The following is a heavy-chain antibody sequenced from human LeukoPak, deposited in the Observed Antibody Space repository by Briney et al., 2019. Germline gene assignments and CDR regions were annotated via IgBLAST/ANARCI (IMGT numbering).Heavy chain of an antibody. J-gene: IGHJ6*02. CDR2: IYYSGST. D-gene: IGHD3-10*02. Sequence: PSETLSLTCTVSGGSISSYYWSWIRQPPGKGLEWIGYIYYSGSTNYNPSLKSRVTISVDTSRNQFSLKLSSVTAADTAVYYCARHNDYYVVGGMDVWGQGTTVTVSS. CDR1: GGSISSYY. CDR3: ARHNDYYVVGGMDV. V-gene: IGHV4-59*08.